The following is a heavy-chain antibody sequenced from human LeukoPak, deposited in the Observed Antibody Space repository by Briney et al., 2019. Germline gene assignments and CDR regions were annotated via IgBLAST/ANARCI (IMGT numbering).Heavy chain of an antibody. D-gene: IGHD3-16*01. CDR3: ARDFRGENDY. V-gene: IGHV4-39*07. Sequence: PSETLSLTCTVSGGSISNSSFYWGWIRQPPGKGLEWIGNIYYSGSTNYNPSLKSRVTISVDTSKNQFSLKLSSVTAADTAVYYCARDFRGENDYWGQGTLVTVSS. J-gene: IGHJ4*02. CDR2: IYYSGST. CDR1: GGSISNSSFY.